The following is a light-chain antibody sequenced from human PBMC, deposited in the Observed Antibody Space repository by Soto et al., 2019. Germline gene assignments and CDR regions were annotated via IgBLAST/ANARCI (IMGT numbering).Light chain of an antibody. V-gene: IGKV3-11*01. Sequence: EIVLTQSPATLSLSPGERATLSCRASQSVSSYLAWYQQKPGQAPRLLIYDAYNRATGIQDRFSGSGSGTDFTLTIRSLEPEDSAVYYCKHRSKWPLTFGGGTKVDIK. J-gene: IGKJ4*01. CDR3: KHRSKWPLT. CDR2: DAY. CDR1: QSVSSY.